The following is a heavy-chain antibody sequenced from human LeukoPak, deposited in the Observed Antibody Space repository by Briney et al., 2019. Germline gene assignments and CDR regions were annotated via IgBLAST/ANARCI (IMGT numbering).Heavy chain of an antibody. V-gene: IGHV3-21*01. CDR2: ISSSSSYI. CDR3: ARDGTGAAGLIDY. J-gene: IGHJ4*02. D-gene: IGHD6-13*01. Sequence: KAGGSLRLSCAASGFTFSSYSMNWVRQAPGKGLEWVSSISSSSSYIYYADSVKGRFTISRDNAKNSLYLQTNSLRAEDTAVYYCARDGTGAAGLIDYWGQGTLVTVSS. CDR1: GFTFSSYS.